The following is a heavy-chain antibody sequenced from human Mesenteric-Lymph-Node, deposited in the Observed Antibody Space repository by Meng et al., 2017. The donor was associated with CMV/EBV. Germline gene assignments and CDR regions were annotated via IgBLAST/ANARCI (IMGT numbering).Heavy chain of an antibody. CDR3: ARDIGVPYEWNQGAY. D-gene: IGHD1-14*01. CDR1: GYPFTGYY. Sequence: ASVKVSCKASGYPFTGYYVHWTRQAPGQGLEWMGWINPHSGGKNYAQKFQGRVTRTRDTSINTAYMKLTSLTSDDTAVYYCARDIGVPYEWNQGAYWGQGTLVTVSS. V-gene: IGHV1-2*02. J-gene: IGHJ4*02. CDR2: INPHSGGK.